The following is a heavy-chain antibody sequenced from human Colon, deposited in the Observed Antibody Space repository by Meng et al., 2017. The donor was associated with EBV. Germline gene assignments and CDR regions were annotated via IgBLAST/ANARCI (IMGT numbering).Heavy chain of an antibody. Sequence: QGQLVQSGSELKKPGASGKFSCKAFGYTFTSYAMNWVRQAPGQGLEWMGWINTNTGNPTYAQGFTGRFVFSLDTSVSTAYLQISSLKAADTAVYCCARLYCSGGSCYTIDYWGQGTLVTVSS. CDR1: GYTFTSYA. CDR3: ARLYCSGGSCYTIDY. J-gene: IGHJ4*02. V-gene: IGHV7-4-1*02. D-gene: IGHD2-15*01. CDR2: INTNTGNP.